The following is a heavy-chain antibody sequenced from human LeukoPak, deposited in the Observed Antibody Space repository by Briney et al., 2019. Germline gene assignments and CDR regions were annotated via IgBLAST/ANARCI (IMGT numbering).Heavy chain of an antibody. CDR2: IRYDGSNK. J-gene: IGHJ6*03. Sequence: GGSLRLSCAASGFTFSSYGMHWVRQAPGKGLEWVAFIRYDGSNKYYADSVKGRFTISRDNSKNTLYLQMNSLRAEDTAVYYCARKLYCSSTSCQYYYYYYMDVWGKGTTVTVSS. CDR1: GFTFSSYG. CDR3: ARKLYCSSTSCQYYYYYYMDV. V-gene: IGHV3-30*02. D-gene: IGHD2-2*01.